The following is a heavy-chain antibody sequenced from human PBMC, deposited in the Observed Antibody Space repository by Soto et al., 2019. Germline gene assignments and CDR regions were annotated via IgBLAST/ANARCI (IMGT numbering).Heavy chain of an antibody. V-gene: IGHV3-23*01. D-gene: IGHD3-9*01. CDR1: GFTFSSYA. J-gene: IGHJ6*02. CDR3: AKWYYDILPGYYNYYYYGMDV. CDR2: ISGSGGST. Sequence: EVQLLESGGGLVQPGGSLRLSCAASGFTFSSYAMSWVRQAPGKGLEWVSAISGSGGSTYYADSVKGRFTISRDNSKNTLYLQMNSLRAEDTAVYYCAKWYYDILPGYYNYYYYGMDVWGQGTTVTVSS.